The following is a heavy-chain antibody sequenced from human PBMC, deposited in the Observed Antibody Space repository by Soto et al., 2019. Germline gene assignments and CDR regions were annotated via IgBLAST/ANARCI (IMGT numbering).Heavy chain of an antibody. J-gene: IGHJ4*02. CDR3: ARTGPSYCGGDCYAPPRY. CDR2: IWYDGSNK. CDR1: GFTFSSYG. Sequence: PGESLKISCAASGFTFSSYGMHWVRQAPGKGLEWVAVIWYDGSNKYYADSVKGRFTISRDNSKNTLYLQMNSLRAEDTAVYYCARTGPSYCGGDCYAPPRYWGQGTLVTVSS. V-gene: IGHV3-33*08. D-gene: IGHD2-21*02.